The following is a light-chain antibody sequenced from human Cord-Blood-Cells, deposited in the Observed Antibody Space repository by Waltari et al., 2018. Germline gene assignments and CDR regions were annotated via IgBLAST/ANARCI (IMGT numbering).Light chain of an antibody. V-gene: IGKV3-11*01. CDR3: QQRSNWPPIT. J-gene: IGKJ5*01. CDR1: QSVSSY. CDR2: DAS. Sequence: EIVLTQSPATLSLSPGERANLSCRASQSVSSYLAWYQQKPGQDPRLLIYDASNRATGIPARFSGSGSGTDFTLTISSLEPEDFAVYYCQQRSNWPPITFGQGTRLEIK.